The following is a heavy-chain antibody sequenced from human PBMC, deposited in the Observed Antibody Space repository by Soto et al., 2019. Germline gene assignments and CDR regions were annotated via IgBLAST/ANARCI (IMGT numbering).Heavy chain of an antibody. CDR2: ISYDGSNK. D-gene: IGHD3-22*01. Sequence: PGGSLRLSCAASGFTFSSYAMHWVRQAPGKGLEWVAVISYDGSNKYYADSVKGRFTISRDNSKNTLYLQMNSLRAEDTAVYYCAVVITFGYFDHWGQGTLVTVSS. CDR3: AVVITFGYFDH. J-gene: IGHJ4*02. CDR1: GFTFSSYA. V-gene: IGHV3-30-3*01.